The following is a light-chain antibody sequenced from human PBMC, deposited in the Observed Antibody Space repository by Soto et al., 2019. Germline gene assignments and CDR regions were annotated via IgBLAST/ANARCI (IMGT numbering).Light chain of an antibody. J-gene: IGKJ4*01. V-gene: IGKV3-20*01. CDR1: QSVSSNY. Sequence: EVVLALSPGTLSLSPEERATLSCRASQSVSSNYLAWYQQKPGQAPRLLIYGASSRATGIPDRFTGSGSGTDFTLTISRLEPEDFVVYYCQQYGSSPLTFGGGGKVDI. CDR2: GAS. CDR3: QQYGSSPLT.